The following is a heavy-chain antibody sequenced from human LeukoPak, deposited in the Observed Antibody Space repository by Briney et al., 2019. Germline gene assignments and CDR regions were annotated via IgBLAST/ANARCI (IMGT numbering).Heavy chain of an antibody. CDR3: ARGDGYGSGSSRDY. CDR2: IKHDGSEK. Sequence: GGSLRLSCAASGFTFSSYWMSWVRQAPGKGLEWVANIKHDGSEKYYVDSVKGRFTISRDNAKNSLYLQMNSLRAEDTAVYYCARGDGYGSGSSRDYWGQGTLVTVSS. CDR1: GFTFSSYW. V-gene: IGHV3-7*01. D-gene: IGHD3-10*01. J-gene: IGHJ4*02.